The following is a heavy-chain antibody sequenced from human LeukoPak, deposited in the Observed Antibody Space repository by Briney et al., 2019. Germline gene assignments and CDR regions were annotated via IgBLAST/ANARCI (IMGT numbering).Heavy chain of an antibody. CDR1: GFSLSTSGVG. CDR2: IYWDDDK. D-gene: IGHD3-16*02. J-gene: IGHJ4*02. CDR3: AHARMITFGGVIVQFYYFDY. Sequence: ESGPTLVNPTQTLTLTCTFSGFSLSTSGVGVGWIRQPPGKALEWLALIYWDDDKRYSPSLKSRLTITKDTSKNQVVLTMTNMDPVDTATYYCAHARMITFGGVIVQFYYFDYWGQGTLVTVSS. V-gene: IGHV2-5*02.